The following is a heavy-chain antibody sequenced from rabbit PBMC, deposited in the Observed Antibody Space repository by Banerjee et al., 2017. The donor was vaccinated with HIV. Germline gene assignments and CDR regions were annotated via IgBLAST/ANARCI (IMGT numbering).Heavy chain of an antibody. Sequence: QEQLVESGGGLVQPEGSLTLTCTASGFSFSSSYYMCWVRQAPGKGLEWIACIHVNKGTTAYASWAKGRFTISKTSSTTVTLQMTSLTAADTATYFCARRGYTSSGEYDLWGPGTLVTVS. CDR1: GFSFSSSYY. CDR3: ARRGYTSSGEYDL. J-gene: IGHJ6*01. D-gene: IGHD1-1*01. V-gene: IGHV1S45*01. CDR2: IHVNKGTT.